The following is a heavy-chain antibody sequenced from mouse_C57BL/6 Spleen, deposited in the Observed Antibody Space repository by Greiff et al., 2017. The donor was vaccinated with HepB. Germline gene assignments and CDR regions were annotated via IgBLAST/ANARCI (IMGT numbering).Heavy chain of an antibody. V-gene: IGHV1-15*01. D-gene: IGHD1-1*01. CDR3: TRMYGSSYLYYFDY. CDR1: GYTFTDYE. CDR2: IDPETGGT. J-gene: IGHJ2*01. Sequence: VQLVESGAELVRPGASVTLSCKASGYTFTDYEMHWVQQTPVHGLEWIGAIDPETGGTAYNQKFKGKAILTADKSSSTAYMELRSLTSEDSAVYYCTRMYGSSYLYYFDYWGQGTTLTVSS.